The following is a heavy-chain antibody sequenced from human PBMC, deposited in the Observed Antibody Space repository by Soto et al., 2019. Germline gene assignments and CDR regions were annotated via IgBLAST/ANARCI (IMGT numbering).Heavy chain of an antibody. J-gene: IGHJ4*02. Sequence: TGGSLRLSCAASGFTFSSYAMSWVRQAPGKGLEWVSAISGSGGSTYYADSVKGRFTISRDNSKNTLYLQMNSLRAEDTAVYYCAKSPRPPLITIFGILYYFDYWGQGTLVTVSS. V-gene: IGHV3-23*01. CDR2: ISGSGGST. CDR1: GFTFSSYA. D-gene: IGHD3-3*01. CDR3: AKSPRPPLITIFGILYYFDY.